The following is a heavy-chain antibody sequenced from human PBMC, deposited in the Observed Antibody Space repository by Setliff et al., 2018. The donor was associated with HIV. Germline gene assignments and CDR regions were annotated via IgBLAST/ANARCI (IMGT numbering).Heavy chain of an antibody. Sequence: GSLRLSCAASGFTFSLYTMNWIRQPPGKGLEWIGSIYYSGSTYYNPSLKSRVTISVDTSKNQFSLKLSSVTAADTAVYYCARLLPGDYYGSGSYFDYWGQGTLVTVSS. CDR3: ARLLPGDYYGSGSYFDY. CDR2: IYYSGST. V-gene: IGHV4-38-2*01. D-gene: IGHD3-10*01. CDR1: GFTFSLYT. J-gene: IGHJ4*02.